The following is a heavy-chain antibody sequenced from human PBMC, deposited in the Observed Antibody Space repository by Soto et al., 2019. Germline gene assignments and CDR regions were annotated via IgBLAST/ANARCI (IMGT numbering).Heavy chain of an antibody. J-gene: IGHJ5*02. CDR3: ARGGEYCSSTSCRLGGNWFDP. CDR1: GGSFSGYY. D-gene: IGHD2-2*01. Sequence: PSETLSLTCAVYGGSFSGYYWSWIRQPPGKGLEWIGEINHSGSTNYSPSLKSRVTISVDTSKNQFSLKLSSVTAADTAVYYCARGGEYCSSTSCRLGGNWFDPWXQGTLVT. V-gene: IGHV4-34*01. CDR2: INHSGST.